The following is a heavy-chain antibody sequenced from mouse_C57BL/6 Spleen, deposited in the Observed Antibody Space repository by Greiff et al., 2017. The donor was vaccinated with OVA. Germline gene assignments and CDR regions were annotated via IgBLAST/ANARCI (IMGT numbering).Heavy chain of an antibody. V-gene: IGHV5-16*01. CDR2: INYDGSST. Sequence: EVKLVESEGGLVQPGSSMKLSCTASGFTFSDYYMAWVRQVPEKGLEWVANINYDGSSTYYLDSLKSRFIISRDNAKNILYLQMSSLKSEDTATYYCAREGPLYYAMDYWGQGTSVTVSS. CDR1: GFTFSDYY. J-gene: IGHJ4*01. CDR3: AREGPLYYAMDY.